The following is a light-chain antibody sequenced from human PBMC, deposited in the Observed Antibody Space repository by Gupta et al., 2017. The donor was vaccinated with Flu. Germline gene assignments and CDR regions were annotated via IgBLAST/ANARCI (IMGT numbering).Light chain of an antibody. J-gene: IGLJ3*02. CDR3: QSADSSGTWV. CDR1: ALPNKY. Sequence: SYELTQPPSVSVSPGQTARITCSGDALPNKYGYWYQQRPGQAPVLVIYRDSERPSGIPERFSGSRSGTTVTLTISGGQAEDEADYYCQSADSSGTWVFGGGTKLTVL. V-gene: IGLV3-25*02. CDR2: RDS.